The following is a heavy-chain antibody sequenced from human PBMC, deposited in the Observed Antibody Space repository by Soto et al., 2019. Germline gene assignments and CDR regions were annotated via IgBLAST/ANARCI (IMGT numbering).Heavy chain of an antibody. D-gene: IGHD3-22*01. CDR1: GFTFSSYA. Sequence: QVQLVESGGGVVQPGRSLRLSCAASGFTFSSYAMHWVRQAPGKGLEWVAVISYDGSNKYYADPVKGRFTISRDNSKNTLYLQMNSLRAEDTAVYYCARDSGMYYYDSSGYEWFDPWGQGTLVTVSS. CDR2: ISYDGSNK. CDR3: ARDSGMYYYDSSGYEWFDP. J-gene: IGHJ5*02. V-gene: IGHV3-30-3*01.